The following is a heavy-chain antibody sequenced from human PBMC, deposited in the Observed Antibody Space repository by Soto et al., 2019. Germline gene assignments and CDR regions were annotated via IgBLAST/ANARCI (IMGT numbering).Heavy chain of an antibody. CDR1: GGTFSSYT. Sequence: QVQLVQSGAEVKKPGSSVKVSCKASGGTFSSYTISWVRQAPGQGLEWMGRIIPILGIANYAQKFQGRVTITADKSTSTAYMELSSLRSEGTAVYYCAREVVEMATITRTRYFDLWGRGTLVTVSS. D-gene: IGHD5-12*01. CDR2: IIPILGIA. V-gene: IGHV1-69*08. J-gene: IGHJ2*01. CDR3: AREVVEMATITRTRYFDL.